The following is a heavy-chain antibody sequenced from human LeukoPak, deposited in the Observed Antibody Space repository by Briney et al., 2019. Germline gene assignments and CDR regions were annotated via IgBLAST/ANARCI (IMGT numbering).Heavy chain of an antibody. V-gene: IGHV4-34*01. J-gene: IGHJ4*02. Sequence: PSETLSLTCAVYGGSFSGYYWSWIRQPPGKGLEWIGEINHSGSTNYNPSLKSRVTISVDTSKNQFSLELSSVTAADTAVYYCARGLIGGYSSSWYRGYFDYWGQGTLVTVSS. CDR2: INHSGST. CDR1: GGSFSGYY. D-gene: IGHD6-13*01. CDR3: ARGLIGGYSSSWYRGYFDY.